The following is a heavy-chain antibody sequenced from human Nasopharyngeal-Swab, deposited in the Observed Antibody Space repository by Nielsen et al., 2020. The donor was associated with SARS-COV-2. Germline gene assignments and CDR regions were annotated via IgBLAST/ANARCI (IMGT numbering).Heavy chain of an antibody. V-gene: IGHV5-51*01. J-gene: IGHJ2*01. CDR2: IYPGDSDT. CDR1: GSSFTSYW. CDR3: ASPYCGGDCSPNWYFDH. D-gene: IGHD2-21*02. Sequence: GESLKISCKGSGSSFTSYWIGWVRQMPGKGLEWMGIIYPGDSDTRYSPSFQGQVTISADKSISTAYLQWSSLKASDTAMYYCASPYCGGDCSPNWYFDHWGRGTLVTVSS.